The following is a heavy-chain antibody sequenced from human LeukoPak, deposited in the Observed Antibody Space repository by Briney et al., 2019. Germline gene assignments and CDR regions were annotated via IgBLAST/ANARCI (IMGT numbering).Heavy chain of an antibody. CDR1: GFTFSSYG. Sequence: GGSLRPSCAASGFTFSSYGMHWVRQAPGKGLEWVAVISYDGSNKYYADSVKGRFTISRDNSKNTLYLQMNSLRAEDTAVYYCAMNRRRGKYYYGMDVWGQGTTVTVSS. D-gene: IGHD3-16*01. J-gene: IGHJ6*02. V-gene: IGHV3-30*03. CDR2: ISYDGSNK. CDR3: AMNRRRGKYYYGMDV.